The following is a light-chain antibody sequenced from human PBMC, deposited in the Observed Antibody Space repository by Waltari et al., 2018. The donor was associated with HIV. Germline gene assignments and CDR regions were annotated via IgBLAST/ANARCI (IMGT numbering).Light chain of an antibody. CDR1: SNYVGNYNY. J-gene: IGLJ1*01. Sequence: QSALTQPPSVSGSPGESVTISCTGTSNYVGNYNYVSWYQQYPGQAPKLTIYDVPQRPAGVPERFSGSKSGNTASLTMSGLQTEDEAKYFCCAYAAPCISYVFGNGTAVAVL. V-gene: IGLV2-11*01. CDR2: DVP. CDR3: CAYAAPCISYV.